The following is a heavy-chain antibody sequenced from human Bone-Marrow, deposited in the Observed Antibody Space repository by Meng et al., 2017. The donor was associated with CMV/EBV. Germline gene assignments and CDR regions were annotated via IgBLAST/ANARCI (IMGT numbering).Heavy chain of an antibody. CDR2: IYYSGST. Sequence: SETLSLTCTVSDDSISSSSYYWSWIRQPPGKGLEWIGCIYYSGSTYYNPSLKSRVTISVDTSKNQLPLKLSSVTAADTAVYYCARDRIVGAAWDYRGQGTLVTVSS. CDR1: DDSISSSSYY. V-gene: IGHV4-39*06. J-gene: IGHJ4*02. CDR3: ARDRIVGAAWDY. D-gene: IGHD1-26*01.